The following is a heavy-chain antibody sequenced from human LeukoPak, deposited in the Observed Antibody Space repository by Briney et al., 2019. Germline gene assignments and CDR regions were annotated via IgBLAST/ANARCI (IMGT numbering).Heavy chain of an antibody. CDR2: INHNSGGT. D-gene: IGHD3-10*01. J-gene: IGHJ5*02. CDR1: GYDFTAYY. V-gene: IGHV1-2*02. CDR3: ARDRGNYYGSGSYYTP. Sequence: ASVKVSCKASGYDFTAYYIHWVRQAPGQGLEWMGWINHNSGGTKYAQKLQGRVTMTRDTSISTAYMELSGLMSDDAAVYYCARDRGNYYGSGSYYTPWGQGTLVTVSS.